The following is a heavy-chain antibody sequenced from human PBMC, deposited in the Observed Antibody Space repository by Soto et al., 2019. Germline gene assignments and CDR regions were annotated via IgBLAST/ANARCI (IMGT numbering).Heavy chain of an antibody. CDR3: ARDIGIAAAGPFDY. D-gene: IGHD6-13*01. Sequence: PGGSLRLSCAASGFTFSSYGMHWVRQAPGKGLEWVAVIWYDGSNKYYADSVKGRFTISRDNSKNTLYLQMNSLRAEDTAVYYCARDIGIAAAGPFDYWGQGTLVTVSS. CDR2: IWYDGSNK. V-gene: IGHV3-33*01. CDR1: GFTFSSYG. J-gene: IGHJ4*02.